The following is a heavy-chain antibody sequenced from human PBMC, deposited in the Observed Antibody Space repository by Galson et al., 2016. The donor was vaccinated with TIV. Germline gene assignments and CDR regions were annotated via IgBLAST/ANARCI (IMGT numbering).Heavy chain of an antibody. J-gene: IGHJ6*03. CDR2: INPLFGIA. V-gene: IGHV1-69*10. CDR3: ARGPNYYHSYMDV. D-gene: IGHD3-16*01. CDR1: GGIFNTYA. Sequence: SVKVSCKASGGIFNTYAISWVRQAPGQGLEWMGGINPLFGIATYAEKFQGRVTIIADTSTRPAYMELSNLRSEDTAMYYCARGPNYYHSYMDVWGKGTTVTVSS.